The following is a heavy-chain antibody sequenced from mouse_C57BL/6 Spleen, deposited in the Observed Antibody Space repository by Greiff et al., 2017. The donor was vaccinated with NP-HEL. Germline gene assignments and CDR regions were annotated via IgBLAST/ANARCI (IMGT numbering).Heavy chain of an antibody. Sequence: EVQLVESGGGLVKPGGSLKLSCAASGFTFSSYAMSWVRQTPEKRLEWVATISDGGSYTYYPDNVKDRFTISRDNAKNNLYLQMSHLKSEDTAMYYCARGGGSSSRYFDVWGTGTTVTVSS. J-gene: IGHJ1*03. CDR1: GFTFSSYA. CDR2: ISDGGSYT. D-gene: IGHD1-1*01. CDR3: ARGGGSSSRYFDV. V-gene: IGHV5-4*01.